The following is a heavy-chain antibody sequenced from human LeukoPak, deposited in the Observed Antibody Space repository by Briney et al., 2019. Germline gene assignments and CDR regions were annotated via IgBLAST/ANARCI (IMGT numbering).Heavy chain of an antibody. J-gene: IGHJ4*02. CDR2: IKRDGSEK. CDR1: GFSFSSYW. CDR3: ARERRNYYDSSGPIDY. V-gene: IGHV3-7*01. D-gene: IGHD3-22*01. Sequence: GGSLRLSCAASGFSFSSYWVSWARQAPGKGLEWVANIKRDGSEKYYVDSVKGRLTISRDNAKNSLYLQMNSLRAEDTAVYYCARERRNYYDSSGPIDYWGQGTLVTVSS.